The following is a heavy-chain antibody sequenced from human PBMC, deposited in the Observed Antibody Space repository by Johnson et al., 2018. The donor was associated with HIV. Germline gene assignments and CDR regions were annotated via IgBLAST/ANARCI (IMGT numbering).Heavy chain of an antibody. V-gene: IGHV3-23*01. D-gene: IGHD2-2*01. Sequence: YGMSWVRQAPGKGLEWVSRINSDGSSTYYADSVKGRFTISRDNSKNTLYLQMNSVRAEDTAVYYCARGLGSRSAFDIWGQGTMVTVSS. J-gene: IGHJ3*02. CDR3: ARGLGSRSAFDI. CDR1: YG. CDR2: INSDGSST.